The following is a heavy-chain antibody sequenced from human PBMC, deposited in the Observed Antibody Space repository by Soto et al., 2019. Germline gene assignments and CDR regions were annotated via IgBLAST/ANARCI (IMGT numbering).Heavy chain of an antibody. Sequence: SETLSLTCTVSGGSISSYYWSWIRQPAGKGLEWIGRIYTSGSTNYNPSLKSRVTMSVDTSKNQLSLKLSSVTAADTAVYYCARDSATVTTIWFDPWGQGTLGTVSS. CDR1: GGSISSYY. J-gene: IGHJ5*02. CDR2: IYTSGST. D-gene: IGHD4-17*01. V-gene: IGHV4-4*07. CDR3: ARDSATVTTIWFDP.